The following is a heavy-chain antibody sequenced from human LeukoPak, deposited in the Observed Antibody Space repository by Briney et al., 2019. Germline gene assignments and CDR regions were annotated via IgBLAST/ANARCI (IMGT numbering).Heavy chain of an antibody. CDR1: GYSISSGYY. V-gene: IGHV4-38-2*02. CDR3: ARKFGVVRSGYDY. D-gene: IGHD3-3*01. CDR2: IYHSGST. J-gene: IGHJ4*02. Sequence: SETLSLTCTVSGYSISSGYYWGWIRQPPGKGLEWIGSIYHSGSTYYNPSLKSRVTISVDTSKNQFSLKLSSVTAADTAVYYCARKFGVVRSGYDYWGQGTLVTVSS.